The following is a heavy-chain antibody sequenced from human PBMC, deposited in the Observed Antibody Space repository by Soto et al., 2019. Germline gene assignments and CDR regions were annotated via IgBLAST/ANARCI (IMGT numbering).Heavy chain of an antibody. CDR1: GGSISSGGYS. CDR3: ARTALGYCSGGSCATGYYFDY. D-gene: IGHD2-15*01. CDR2: IYHSGST. J-gene: IGHJ4*02. Sequence: QLQRQESGSGLVKPSQTLSLTCAVSGGSISSGGYSWSWIRQPPGKGLEWIGYIYHSGSTYYNPSPKSRVTISVDRFKNQFSLKLSSVTAADTAVYYCARTALGYCSGGSCATGYYFDYLGQGTLDTVSS. V-gene: IGHV4-30-2*01.